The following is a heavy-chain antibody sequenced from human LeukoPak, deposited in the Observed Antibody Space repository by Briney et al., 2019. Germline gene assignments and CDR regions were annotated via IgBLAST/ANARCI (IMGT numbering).Heavy chain of an antibody. J-gene: IGHJ2*01. CDR2: ISSSGSTI. V-gene: IGHV3-48*03. Sequence: GGSLRLSCAASGFTFSSYEMNWVRQAPGKGLEWVSYISSSGSTIYYADSVKGRFTISRDNAKNSLYLQMNSLRAEDTAVYYCYLYYVILTGYYPGRYFDLWGRGTLVTVSS. D-gene: IGHD3-9*01. CDR3: YLYYVILTGYYPGRYFDL. CDR1: GFTFSSYE.